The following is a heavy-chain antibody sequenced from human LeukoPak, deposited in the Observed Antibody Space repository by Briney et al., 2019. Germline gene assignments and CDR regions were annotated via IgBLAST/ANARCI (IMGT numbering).Heavy chain of an antibody. Sequence: GGSLRLSCAASGFTFSSYAMSWVRQAPGKGLEWVSAISGSGGSTYYADSVKGRFTISRDNSKNTLYLQMNSLRAEDTAVYYCAKDPRQQGGAAAALPWYFQHWGQGTLVTVSS. CDR1: GFTFSSYA. CDR2: ISGSGGST. D-gene: IGHD6-13*01. J-gene: IGHJ1*01. CDR3: AKDPRQQGGAAAALPWYFQH. V-gene: IGHV3-23*01.